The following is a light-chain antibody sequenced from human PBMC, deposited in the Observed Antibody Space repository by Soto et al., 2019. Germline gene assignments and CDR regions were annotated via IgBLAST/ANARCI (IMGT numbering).Light chain of an antibody. CDR2: AAS. CDR3: QQYGNSFT. V-gene: IGKV3-20*01. J-gene: IGKJ3*01. CDR1: QRVSSSY. Sequence: EIVLTQSPGTLSLSTGERATLSCRATQRVSSSYLAWYQQKPGQAPRLLIDAASSRATGIPDRVSGSGSGTDFTLTIRRLEPEDFAVYYCQQYGNSFTLGPGTKVDIK.